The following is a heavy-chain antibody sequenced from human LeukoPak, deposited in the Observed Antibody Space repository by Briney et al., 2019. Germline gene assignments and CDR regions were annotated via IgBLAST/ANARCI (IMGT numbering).Heavy chain of an antibody. D-gene: IGHD2-2*01. V-gene: IGHV3-53*01. CDR3: ARDPPVCSTSCLDY. Sequence: GGSLRLSCAASGFTISTNYMSWVRLAPGKGLEWVSVIHSGGSTYYAGSVKGRFTISRDNSKNTLYLQMNSLRVEDAAVYYCARDPPVCSTSCLDYWGQGTLVTVSS. CDR1: GFTISTNY. CDR2: IHSGGST. J-gene: IGHJ4*02.